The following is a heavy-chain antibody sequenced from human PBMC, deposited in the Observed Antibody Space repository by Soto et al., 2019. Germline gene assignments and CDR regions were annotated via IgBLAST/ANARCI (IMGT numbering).Heavy chain of an antibody. V-gene: IGHV3-23*01. CDR1: GFTFSSYA. Sequence: HPGGSLRLSCAASGFTFSSYAMSWVRQAPGKGLEWVSAISSSGGTTHYADSVKGRFIISRDNSKNTLYLQMNSLRAEDTAVYYCAKPGYLEQWLVRGYFDYWGQGAMVTVSS. CDR2: ISSSGGTT. J-gene: IGHJ4*02. D-gene: IGHD6-19*01. CDR3: AKPGYLEQWLVRGYFDY.